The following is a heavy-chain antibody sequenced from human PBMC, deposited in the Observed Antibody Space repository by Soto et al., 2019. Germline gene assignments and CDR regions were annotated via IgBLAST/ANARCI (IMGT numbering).Heavy chain of an antibody. CDR1: GYTFTSYA. Sequence: ASVKVSCKASGYTFTSYAMHWVRQAPGQRLEWMGWINAGNGNTKYPQKFQGRVTITRDTSASTAYMELSSLRSEDTAVYYCARLSRGYSRDFDYWGQGTLVTVSS. D-gene: IGHD3-22*01. J-gene: IGHJ4*02. V-gene: IGHV1-3*01. CDR3: ARLSRGYSRDFDY. CDR2: INAGNGNT.